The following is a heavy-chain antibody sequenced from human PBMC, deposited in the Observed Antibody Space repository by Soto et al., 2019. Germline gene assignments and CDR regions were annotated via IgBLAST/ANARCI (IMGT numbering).Heavy chain of an antibody. J-gene: IGHJ1*01. V-gene: IGHV3-7*05. Sequence: EGQLVESGGGLVQPGGSLRLSCQVSGFTFRSYWMTWVRRAPGKGLEWVANINLDGSEKYYVDAVKGRFTISRDNAKNSLHLYLRDLSANDTAVYYCERGAMAGNEVPGDWGQGTLVTVSS. CDR1: GFTFRSYW. D-gene: IGHD1-1*01. CDR3: ERGAMAGNEVPGD. CDR2: INLDGSEK.